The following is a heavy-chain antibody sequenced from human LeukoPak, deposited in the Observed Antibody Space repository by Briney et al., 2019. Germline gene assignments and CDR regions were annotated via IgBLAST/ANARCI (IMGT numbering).Heavy chain of an antibody. J-gene: IGHJ4*02. CDR1: GFTFSDSY. D-gene: IGHD3-16*01. V-gene: IGHV3-11*01. Sequence: GGSLRLSCAASGFTFSDSYMSWIRQVPGKGLEWISYISDSADTIYYADSVKGRFTISRDNAKNSLYLQMNSLRAEDTAVYYCAREGGDWGEGYFDYWGQGTLVTVSS. CDR3: AREGGDWGEGYFDY. CDR2: ISDSADTI.